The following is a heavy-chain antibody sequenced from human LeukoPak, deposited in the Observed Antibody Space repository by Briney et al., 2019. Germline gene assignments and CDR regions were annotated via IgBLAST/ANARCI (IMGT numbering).Heavy chain of an antibody. V-gene: IGHV3-7*01. D-gene: IGHD3-22*01. J-gene: IGHJ4*02. CDR2: IKEDGSAK. CDR3: ATSYDSSGCE. Sequence: GGSLRLSCAASGFTFSRYWMSWVRQAPGKGLEWVANIKEDGSAKFYVDSVKVRFTISRDNAKNSVYLQMNSLRVEDTAVYYCATSYDSSGCEWGQGTLVTVSS. CDR1: GFTFSRYW.